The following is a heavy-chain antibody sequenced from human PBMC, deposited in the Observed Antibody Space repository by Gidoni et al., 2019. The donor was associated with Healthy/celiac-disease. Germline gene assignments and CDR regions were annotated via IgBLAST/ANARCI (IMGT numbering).Heavy chain of an antibody. CDR2: IIPILGTA. Sequence: QVQLVQSGAEVQKPGSSVTVSCKASGGTFSSYAISWVRQAPGQGLEWMGGIIPILGTANYAQKCQGRVTITADESTSTAYMELSSLRSEDTAVYYCARAPHYYDSSGDPNWFDPWGQGTLVTVSS. D-gene: IGHD3-22*01. V-gene: IGHV1-69*01. CDR3: ARAPHYYDSSGDPNWFDP. J-gene: IGHJ5*02. CDR1: GGTFSSYA.